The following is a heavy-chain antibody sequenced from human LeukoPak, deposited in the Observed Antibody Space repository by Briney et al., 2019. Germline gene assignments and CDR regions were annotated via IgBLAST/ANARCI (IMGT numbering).Heavy chain of an antibody. D-gene: IGHD5-18*01. Sequence: GGSLRLPCAASGFTISSYGMHWVRQAPGKGLEWVAVTSYDGSHKNYADSVKSRFTISRDNSKNTLELQMSSLRAEDTAVYYCAKDQDSYGLDFWGQGTLVTVSS. CDR3: AKDQDSYGLDF. CDR1: GFTISSYG. J-gene: IGHJ4*02. CDR2: TSYDGSHK. V-gene: IGHV3-30*18.